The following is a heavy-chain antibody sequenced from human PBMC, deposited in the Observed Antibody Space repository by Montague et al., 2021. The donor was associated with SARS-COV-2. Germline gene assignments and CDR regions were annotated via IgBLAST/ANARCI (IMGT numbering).Heavy chain of an antibody. CDR3: ARHRANAGSFDI. V-gene: IGHV4-39*01. Sequence: SETLSLTCTVSGASISSSRYYWGWIRQPPGKGLEWIGSVHYTGTTSYNASLKSRLTISVDTSENQFSLKMTSVTASDTAVYYCARHRANAGSFDIWGQGTMVTVSS. CDR2: VHYTGTT. J-gene: IGHJ3*02. CDR1: GASISSSRYY. D-gene: IGHD1-1*01.